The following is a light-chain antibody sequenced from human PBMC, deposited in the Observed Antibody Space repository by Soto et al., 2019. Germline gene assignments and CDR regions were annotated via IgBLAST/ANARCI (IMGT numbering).Light chain of an antibody. Sequence: QSALTQPASVSGSPGQPITISCTGTSNDIGGYNYVSWYQQYPGKAPKLLIFDVSNRPSGVSNRFSGAKSGNTASLTISGRQAEDEADYYCSAYRSGSTLVVFGGGTRLTVL. CDR3: SAYRSGSTLVV. V-gene: IGLV2-14*01. CDR1: SNDIGGYNY. J-gene: IGLJ2*01. CDR2: DVS.